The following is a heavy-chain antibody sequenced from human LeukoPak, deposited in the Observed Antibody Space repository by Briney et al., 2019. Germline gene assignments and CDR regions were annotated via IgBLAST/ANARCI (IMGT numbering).Heavy chain of an antibody. CDR1: EFTFSAYG. J-gene: IGHJ3*02. Sequence: GGSLRLSCAASEFTFSAYGMQWVRQAPGKEPEWVAFIRFDGSNKYYADSVKGRFTISRDSSKNTLYLQMNSLRAEDTAVYYCAKVSAAPGARGAFETWGQGTMVTVSS. CDR2: IRFDGSNK. V-gene: IGHV3-30*02. D-gene: IGHD4/OR15-4a*01. CDR3: AKVSAAPGARGAFET.